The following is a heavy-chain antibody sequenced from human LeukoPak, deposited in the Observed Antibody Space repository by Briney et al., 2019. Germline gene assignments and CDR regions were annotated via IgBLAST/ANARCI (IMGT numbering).Heavy chain of an antibody. V-gene: IGHV3-21*01. Sequence: PGGSLRLSCAASGFTFSSYSMNWVRQAPGKGLEWVSSISSSSSYIYYADSVKGRFTISRDNAKNSLYLQMNSLRAEDTAVYYCARQWELLPDYAFDIWGQGTMVTVSS. CDR2: ISSSSSYI. CDR1: GFTFSSYS. CDR3: ARQWELLPDYAFDI. D-gene: IGHD1-26*01. J-gene: IGHJ3*02.